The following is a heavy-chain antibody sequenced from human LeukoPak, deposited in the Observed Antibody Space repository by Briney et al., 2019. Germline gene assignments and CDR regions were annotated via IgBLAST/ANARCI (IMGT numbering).Heavy chain of an antibody. J-gene: IGHJ5*02. D-gene: IGHD3-22*01. CDR3: ARDRYAYYYDPDARVIFDP. CDR2: IKQDGSEK. CDR1: GFTFSSYW. V-gene: IGHV3-7*01. Sequence: GGSLRLSCAASGFTFSSYWMSWVRQAPGKGLEWVANIKQDGSEKYYVDSVKGRFTISRDNAKNSLYLQMNSLRAEDTAVYYCARDRYAYYYDPDARVIFDPWGQGTLVTVSS.